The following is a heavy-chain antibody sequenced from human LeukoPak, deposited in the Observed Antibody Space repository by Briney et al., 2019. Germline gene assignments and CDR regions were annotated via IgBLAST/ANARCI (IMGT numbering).Heavy chain of an antibody. CDR3: ARDCSGGSCDRPLDY. V-gene: IGHV4-38-2*02. D-gene: IGHD2-15*01. CDR2: IYHSGST. CDR1: GYSISSGYY. Sequence: KPSETLSLTCAVSGYSISSGYYWGWIRQPPGKGLEWIGSIYHSGSTYYNPSLKSRVTISVDTSKNQFSLKLSSVTAADTAVYYCARDCSGGSCDRPLDYWGQGTLVTVSS. J-gene: IGHJ4*02.